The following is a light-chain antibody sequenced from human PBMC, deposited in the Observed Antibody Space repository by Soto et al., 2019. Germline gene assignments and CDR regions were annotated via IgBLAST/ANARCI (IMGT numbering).Light chain of an antibody. CDR3: QQYNNWTPWT. V-gene: IGKV3-15*01. J-gene: IGKJ1*01. CDR2: GAS. CDR1: QSLSSN. Sequence: EIVMTQSPATLSVSPGERATLSCSASQSLSSNLAWYQQKLGQAPRLLIYGASTRATRIPARFRGSGSGSEFTLPISSLQSEDFAAYYCQQYNNWTPWTFGQGTKVEIK.